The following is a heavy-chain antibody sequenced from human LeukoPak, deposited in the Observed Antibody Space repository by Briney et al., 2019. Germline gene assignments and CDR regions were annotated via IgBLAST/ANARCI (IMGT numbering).Heavy chain of an antibody. CDR1: GGSISSYY. CDR3: AGLTYFYFWSGYRPGLGWFDP. J-gene: IGHJ5*02. D-gene: IGHD3-3*01. CDR2: IYYSGST. Sequence: SETLSLTCTVSGGSISSYYWSWIRQPPGKGLEWIGYIYYSGSTNYNPSLKSRVTISVDTSKNQFSLKLSSVTAADTAVYYCAGLTYFYFWSGYRPGLGWFDPWGQGTLVIVSS. V-gene: IGHV4-59*01.